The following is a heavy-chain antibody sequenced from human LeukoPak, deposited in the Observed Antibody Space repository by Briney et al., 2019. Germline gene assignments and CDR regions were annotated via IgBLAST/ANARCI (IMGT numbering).Heavy chain of an antibody. CDR1: GGTFSNYP. Sequence: GASVKVSCKASGGTFSNYPISWVRQAPGQGLEWMGGITPTSGAPNYAQKFQGRVSMTADESTRTVYMELSSLTSEDTAMYYCARDPRSSGYYSWGQGTLVTVSS. J-gene: IGHJ4*02. D-gene: IGHD3-22*01. CDR3: ARDPRSSGYYS. V-gene: IGHV1-69*01. CDR2: ITPTSGAP.